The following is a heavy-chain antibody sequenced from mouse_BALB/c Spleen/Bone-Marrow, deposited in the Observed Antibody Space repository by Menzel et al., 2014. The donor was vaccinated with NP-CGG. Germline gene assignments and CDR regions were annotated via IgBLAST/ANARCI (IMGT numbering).Heavy chain of an antibody. CDR1: GFSLTSYG. J-gene: IGHJ4*01. CDR3: ARRRYRYDAMDY. D-gene: IGHD2-14*01. V-gene: IGHV2-2*02. CDR2: IWSGGST. Sequence: VKLVESGPGLVQPSQSLSITCTVSGFSLTSYGVHWVRQSPGKGLEWLGVIWSGGSTDYNAAFISRLSISKDNSKSXVFFKMNSLQANDAAIYYCARRRYRYDAMDYWGQGTSVTVSS.